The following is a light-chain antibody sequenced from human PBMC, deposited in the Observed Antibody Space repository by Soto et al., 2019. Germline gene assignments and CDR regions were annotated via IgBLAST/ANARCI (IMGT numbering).Light chain of an antibody. CDR3: QQYGSSPST. CDR2: DAS. J-gene: IGKJ5*01. CDR1: QSVSNDF. V-gene: IGKV3D-20*01. Sequence: IALTHSPDTLSLSPGERATLSCRASQSVSNDFLAWYQQKPGLAPRLVIYDASSRAIGIPDRFSGSGSGTDFTLTISRLEPEDFAVYYCQQYGSSPSTFGQGTRLEIK.